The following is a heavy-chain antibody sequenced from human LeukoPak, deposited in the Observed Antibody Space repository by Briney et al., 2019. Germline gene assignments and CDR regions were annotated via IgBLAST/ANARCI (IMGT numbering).Heavy chain of an antibody. J-gene: IGHJ4*02. CDR1: GYSISSGYY. D-gene: IGHD6-6*01. V-gene: IGHV4-38-2*02. CDR3: ARDRLSSSYRIVDY. CDR2: IYHSGST. Sequence: SETLSLTCTVSGYSISSGYYWGWIRQPPGKGLEWIGSIYHSGSTNYNPSLKSRVTISVDTSENQFSLKLSAVTAADTAVYYCARDRLSSSYRIVDYWGQGTLVTVSS.